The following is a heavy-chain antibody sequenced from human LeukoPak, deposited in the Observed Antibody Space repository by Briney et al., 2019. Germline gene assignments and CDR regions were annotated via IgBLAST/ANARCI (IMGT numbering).Heavy chain of an antibody. CDR3: ATLGRVGDYQRSIPYAFDI. CDR2: ISYDGSNK. V-gene: IGHV3-30*04. J-gene: IGHJ3*02. CDR1: GFTFSSYA. D-gene: IGHD4-17*01. Sequence: PGGSLRLSCAASGFTFSSYAMHWVRQAPGKGLEWVAVISYDGSNKYYADYVKGRFTISRDNSKKTLYLQMNSLRAEDTAVYYCATLGRVGDYQRSIPYAFDIWGQGTMVTVSS.